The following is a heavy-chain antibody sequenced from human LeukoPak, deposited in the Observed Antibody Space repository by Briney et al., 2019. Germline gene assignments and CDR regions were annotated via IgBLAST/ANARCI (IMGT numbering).Heavy chain of an antibody. Sequence: SETLSLTCTVSGGSISSYHWSWIRQPPGKGLEWIGYIYYSGSTNYNPSLKSRVTISVDTSKNQFSLKLSSVTAADTAVYYCARGLRVFGVAHFDYWGQGTLVTVSS. CDR3: ARGLRVFGVAHFDY. CDR2: IYYSGST. CDR1: GGSISSYH. V-gene: IGHV4-59*01. J-gene: IGHJ4*02. D-gene: IGHD3-3*01.